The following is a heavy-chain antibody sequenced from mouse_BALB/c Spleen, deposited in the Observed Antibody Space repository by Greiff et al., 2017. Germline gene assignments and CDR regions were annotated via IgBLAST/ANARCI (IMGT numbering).Heavy chain of an antibody. CDR2: INPYNGGT. J-gene: IGHJ4*01. CDR1: GYSFTGYT. V-gene: IGHV1-18*01. D-gene: IGHD2-4*01. CDR3: ARAYYDYVYAMDY. Sequence: VQLKESGPELVKPGASMKISCKASGYSFTGYTMNWVKQSHGKNLEWIGLINPYNGGTSYNQKFKGKATLTVDKSSSTAYMELLSLTSEDSAVYYCARAYYDYVYAMDYWGQGTSVTVSS.